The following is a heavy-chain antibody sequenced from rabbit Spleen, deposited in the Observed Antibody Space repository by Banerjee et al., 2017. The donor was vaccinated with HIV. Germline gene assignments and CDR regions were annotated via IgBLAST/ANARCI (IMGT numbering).Heavy chain of an antibody. D-gene: IGHD8-1*01. CDR3: ARDTGTSFSTYGMDL. V-gene: IGHV1S45*01. CDR2: IDVVKSVTS. Sequence: QEQLKESGGGLVQPGGSLKLSCKASGFTLSTYYMNWVRQAPGKGLEWIACIDVVKSVTSYYASWAKGRFTISRTASTTVTLQMTSLTVADTATYFCARDTGTSFSTYGMDLWGPGTLVTVS. CDR1: GFTLSTYYM. J-gene: IGHJ6*01.